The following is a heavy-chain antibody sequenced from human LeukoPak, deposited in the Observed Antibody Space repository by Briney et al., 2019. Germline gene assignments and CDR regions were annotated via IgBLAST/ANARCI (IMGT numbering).Heavy chain of an antibody. J-gene: IGHJ4*02. D-gene: IGHD5-18*01. CDR1: GFTFSSYW. V-gene: IGHV3-7*01. CDR2: IKKDGSDK. CDR3: ARHLSGVTGYTYGRGIDY. Sequence: GGSLRLSCAASGFTFSSYWMSWVRQAPGKGLEWVANIKKDGSDKYYVDSVKGRFTISRDNAKTSLYLQMNSPRAEDTAVYYCARHLSGVTGYTYGRGIDYWGQGTLVTVSS.